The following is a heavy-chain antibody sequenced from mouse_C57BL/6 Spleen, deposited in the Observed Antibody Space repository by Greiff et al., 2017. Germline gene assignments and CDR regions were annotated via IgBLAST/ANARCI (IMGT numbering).Heavy chain of an antibody. V-gene: IGHV1-81*01. CDR3: ARCYYGSIYAMDY. CDR2: IYPRSGNT. D-gene: IGHD1-1*01. J-gene: IGHJ4*01. CDR1: GYTFTSYG. Sequence: VKLMESGAELARPGASVKLSCKASGYTFTSYGISWVKQRTGQGLEWIGEIYPRSGNTYYNEKFKGKATLTADKSSSTAYMELRSLTSEDSAVYFCARCYYGSIYAMDYWGQGTSVTVSS.